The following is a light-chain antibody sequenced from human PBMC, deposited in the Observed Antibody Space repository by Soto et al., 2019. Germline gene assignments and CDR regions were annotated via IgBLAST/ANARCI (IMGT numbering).Light chain of an antibody. V-gene: IGKV3-11*01. J-gene: IGKJ1*01. CDR2: GAF. Sequence: EVVLTQSPATLSVSPGESATLSCRASQSVSSKLAWHQQRPGQAPRLLMYGAFTRAAGIPARFSGSGSGTDFTLTISSLEPEDFAVYYCQQRSNWPPTFGQGTRWIS. CDR3: QQRSNWPPT. CDR1: QSVSSK.